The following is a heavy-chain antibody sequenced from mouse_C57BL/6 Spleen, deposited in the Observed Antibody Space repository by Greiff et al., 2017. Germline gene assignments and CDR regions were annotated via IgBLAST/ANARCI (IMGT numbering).Heavy chain of an antibody. CDR3: AMEGDATDY. CDR2: IYPGSGST. Sequence: QVQLQQPGAELVKPGASVKMSCKASGYTFTSYWITWVKQRPGQGLEWIGDIYPGSGSTNYNEKFKGKATLTVDKSSSTAYMQLSSLTSEDSAVYYCAMEGDATDYWGQGTSVTVSS. CDR1: GYTFTSYW. V-gene: IGHV1-55*01. J-gene: IGHJ4*01.